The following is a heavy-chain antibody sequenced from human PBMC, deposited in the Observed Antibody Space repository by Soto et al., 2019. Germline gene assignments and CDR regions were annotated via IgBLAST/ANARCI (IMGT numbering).Heavy chain of an antibody. CDR1: GGTFSSYA. D-gene: IGHD3-3*01. V-gene: IGHV1-69*13. Sequence: EASVKVSCKASGGTFSSYAISWVRQAPGQGLEWMGGIIPIFGTANYAQKFQGRVTITADESTSTAYMELSSLRSEDTAVYYCARDGSGRYYDFWSGYYVPWFDPWGQGTLVTVSS. CDR3: ARDGSGRYYDFWSGYYVPWFDP. J-gene: IGHJ5*02. CDR2: IIPIFGTA.